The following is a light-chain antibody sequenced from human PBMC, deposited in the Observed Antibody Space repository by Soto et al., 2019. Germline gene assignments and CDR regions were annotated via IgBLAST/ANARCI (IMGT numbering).Light chain of an antibody. CDR3: QQYYDWPRT. V-gene: IGKV3-15*01. Sequence: EIVMTQSPATLSVSPGEGATLSCRASQSIGSNLAWFQQKPGQAPRLLIYGASSRATDIPARFSGSGSGTDFTLTIASLQSEDSAVYYCQQYYDWPRTFGQGTKVDIK. J-gene: IGKJ1*01. CDR2: GAS. CDR1: QSIGSN.